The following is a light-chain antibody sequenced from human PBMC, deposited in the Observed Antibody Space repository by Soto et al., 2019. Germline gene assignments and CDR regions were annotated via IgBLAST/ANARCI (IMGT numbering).Light chain of an antibody. J-gene: IGKJ4*01. Sequence: IVLTQSPGTLSLSPGERATLSCGASQSVSSSYLAWYQQKPGQAPRLLIYGASTRATGIPARFSGSGSGTEFTLTISSLKSEDFAVYYCQQYNNWPLTFGGGTKVDIK. CDR2: GAS. CDR1: QSVSSSY. V-gene: IGKV3-15*01. CDR3: QQYNNWPLT.